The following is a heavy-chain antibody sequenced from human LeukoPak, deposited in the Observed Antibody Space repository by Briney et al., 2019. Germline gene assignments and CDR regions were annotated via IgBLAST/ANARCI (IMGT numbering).Heavy chain of an antibody. Sequence: SETLSLTCTVSGVSISSGGYYWSWIRQHPGKGLEWIGYIYYSGSTYYNPSHKSRVTISVDTSKDQFSLKLSSVAAADTAVYYCASARWPTIAVWGQGTTVTVSS. D-gene: IGHD2-15*01. CDR1: GVSISSGGYY. J-gene: IGHJ6*02. V-gene: IGHV4-31*03. CDR3: ASARWPTIAV. CDR2: IYYSGST.